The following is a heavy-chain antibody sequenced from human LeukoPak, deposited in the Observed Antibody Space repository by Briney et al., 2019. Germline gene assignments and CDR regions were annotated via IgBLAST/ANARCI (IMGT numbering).Heavy chain of an antibody. D-gene: IGHD1-1*01. CDR2: ISGSGDST. V-gene: IGHV3-23*01. CDR3: AKVVPYWKVDY. J-gene: IGHJ4*02. Sequence: PGGSLRLSCAASGFTFSSNAMSWVRQAPGRGLEWVSAISGSGDSTYYADSVKGRFTISGDNSKNTLYLQMNSLRAEDTAVYYCAKVVPYWKVDYWGQGTLVTVSS. CDR1: GFTFSSNA.